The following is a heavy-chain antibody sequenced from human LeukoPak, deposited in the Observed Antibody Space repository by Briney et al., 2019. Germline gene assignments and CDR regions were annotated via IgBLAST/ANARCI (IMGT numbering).Heavy chain of an antibody. CDR3: TRGRRGGGYTSRGMDV. Sequence: GGSLRLSCAASGFTFSGSAMLWVRQASGKGLEWVGHIRSKTNNYATVYAASVKGRFTISRDDSNNTAYLQMNSLKTEDTAVYYCTRGRRGGGYTSRGMDVWGKGTTVTISS. CDR1: GFTFSGSA. D-gene: IGHD5-12*01. J-gene: IGHJ6*04. CDR2: IRSKTNNYAT. V-gene: IGHV3-73*01.